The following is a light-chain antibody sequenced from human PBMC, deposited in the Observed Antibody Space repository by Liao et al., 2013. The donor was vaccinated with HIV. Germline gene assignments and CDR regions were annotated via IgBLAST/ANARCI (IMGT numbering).Light chain of an antibody. CDR3: QAWDISTHVV. J-gene: IGLJ2*01. V-gene: IGLV3-1*01. CDR1: GLDDKY. CDR2: KDK. Sequence: SYDLTQPPSLSVSPGQPATITCSGDGLDDKYVSWYQQKSGQSPILLIYKDKERPPGIPERFSGSNSGNTATLTISATPAVDEADYYCQAWDISTHVVFGGGTKLTVL.